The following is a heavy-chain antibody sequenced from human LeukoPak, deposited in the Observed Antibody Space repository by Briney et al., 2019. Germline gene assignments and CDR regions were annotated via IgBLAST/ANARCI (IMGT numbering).Heavy chain of an antibody. CDR2: ISAYNGNT. J-gene: IGHJ3*02. D-gene: IGHD6-19*01. CDR1: GYTFTSYG. V-gene: IGHV1-18*01. CDR3: ARPHAGYSSGWYAFDI. Sequence: ASVTVSCTASGYTFTSYGISWVRQAPGQGLEWMGWISAYNGNTNYAQKLQGRVTMTTDTSTSTAYMELRSLRSDDTAVYYCARPHAGYSSGWYAFDIWGQGTMVTVSS.